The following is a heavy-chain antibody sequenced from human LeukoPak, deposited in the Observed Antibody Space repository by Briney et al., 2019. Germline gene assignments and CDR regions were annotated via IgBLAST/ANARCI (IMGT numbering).Heavy chain of an antibody. CDR3: ATQGRYYGSGSSF. J-gene: IGHJ4*02. CDR2: IYPGESDT. Sequence: GESLKISCKGSGYSFTSYWIGWVRQMPGKGLEWMGIIYPGESDTRYSPSFQGQVTISADKSISTAYLQWSSLKASDTAMYYCATQGRYYGSGSSFWGEGTLVSVSS. CDR1: GYSFTSYW. D-gene: IGHD3-10*01. V-gene: IGHV5-51*01.